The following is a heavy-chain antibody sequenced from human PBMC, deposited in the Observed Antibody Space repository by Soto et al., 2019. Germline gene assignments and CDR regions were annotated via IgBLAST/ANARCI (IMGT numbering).Heavy chain of an antibody. CDR3: ARVVMTTVPASFYYGLDV. J-gene: IGHJ6*02. D-gene: IGHD4-4*01. Sequence: QVQLVQSGAEVRKPGSSVTVSCKASGGTFSTYGITGVRQAPGQGLEWMGNIIPLIGTANYAQRFRGRVTITADASTTTAYMELTSLRSEDTAVYYCARVVMTTVPASFYYGLDVWCQGTTVTVSS. CDR2: IIPLIGTA. V-gene: IGHV1-69*18. CDR1: GGTFSTYG.